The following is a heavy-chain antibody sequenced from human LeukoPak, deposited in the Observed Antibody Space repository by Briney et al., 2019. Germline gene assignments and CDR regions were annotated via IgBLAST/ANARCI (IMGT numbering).Heavy chain of an antibody. J-gene: IGHJ5*02. D-gene: IGHD3-16*02. CDR2: INHSGST. CDR3: ARGRPVWGSYRPNNWFDP. Sequence: SETLSLTCAVYGGSFSGYYWSWIRQPPGKGLEWFGEINHSGSTNYNPSLKSRVTISVDTSKNQFSLKLSSVTAADTAVYYCARGRPVWGSYRPNNWFDPWGQGTLVTVSS. V-gene: IGHV4-34*01. CDR1: GGSFSGYY.